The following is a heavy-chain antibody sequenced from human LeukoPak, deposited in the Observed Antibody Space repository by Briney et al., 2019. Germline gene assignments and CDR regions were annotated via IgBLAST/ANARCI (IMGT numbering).Heavy chain of an antibody. CDR3: ARGSSPSSNYYMDV. J-gene: IGHJ6*03. D-gene: IGHD2-2*01. CDR2: MNPNSGNT. Sequence: GASVKVSCKASGYTFTSYDINWVRQATGQGLEWMGWMNPNSGNTGYAQKFQGRVTMTRNTSISTAYMELSSLRSEDTAVYYCARGSSPSSNYYMDVWGKGTTVTVSS. CDR1: GYTFTSYD. V-gene: IGHV1-8*01.